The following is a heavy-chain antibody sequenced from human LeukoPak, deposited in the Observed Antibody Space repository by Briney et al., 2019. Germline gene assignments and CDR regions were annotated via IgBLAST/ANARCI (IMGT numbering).Heavy chain of an antibody. Sequence: PSETLSLTCTVSGGSISSSSYYWGWIRQPPGKGLEGIGSIYYSGSTYYNPSLKSRVTISVDTSKNQFSLKLSSVTAADTAVYYCARRVVRAAAGGYYFDYWGQGTLVTVSS. V-gene: IGHV4-39*01. CDR1: GGSISSSSYY. CDR2: IYYSGST. J-gene: IGHJ4*02. CDR3: ARRVVRAAAGGYYFDY. D-gene: IGHD6-13*01.